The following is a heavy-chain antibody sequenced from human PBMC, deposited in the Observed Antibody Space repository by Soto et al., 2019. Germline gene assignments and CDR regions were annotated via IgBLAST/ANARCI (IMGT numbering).Heavy chain of an antibody. J-gene: IGHJ5*02. V-gene: IGHV1-8*01. Sequence: GASVKVSCKASGYTFTSYDINWVRQATGQGLEWMGWMNPNSGNTGYAQKFQGRVTMTRNTSISTAYMELSSLRSEDTAVYYCARARRGLSLGRGGGGANWFDPWGQGTLVTVSS. CDR2: MNPNSGNT. CDR3: ARARRGLSLGRGGGGANWFDP. D-gene: IGHD3-16*01. CDR1: GYTFTSYD.